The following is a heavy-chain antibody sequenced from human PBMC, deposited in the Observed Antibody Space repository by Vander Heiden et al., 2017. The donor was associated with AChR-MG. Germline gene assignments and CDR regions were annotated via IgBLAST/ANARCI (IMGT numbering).Heavy chain of an antibody. CDR2: IYSGGST. Sequence: EVQLVETGGGLIQPGGSLRLSCAASGFTVSSKYMSWVRQAPGKGLEWVSLIYSGGSTYYADSVKGRFTISRDNSKNTLYLQMNSLRAEDTAVYYCARYSGLALMDVWGQGTTVTVSS. D-gene: IGHD2-21*01. CDR3: ARYSGLALMDV. J-gene: IGHJ6*02. CDR1: GFTVSSKY. V-gene: IGHV3-53*02.